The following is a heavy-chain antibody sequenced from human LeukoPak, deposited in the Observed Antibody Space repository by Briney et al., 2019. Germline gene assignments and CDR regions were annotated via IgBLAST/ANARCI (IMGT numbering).Heavy chain of an antibody. Sequence: SETLSLTCALSGGSISSGGYSWSWIRQPPGKGLEWIGYSNHSGSTYYNPSLKSRVTISVDRSKNQFSLKLSSVTAADTAVYYSARVAEMATNSGPWYFDLWGRGTLVTVSS. CDR2: SNHSGST. D-gene: IGHD5-24*01. V-gene: IGHV4-30-2*01. CDR3: ARVAEMATNSGPWYFDL. CDR1: GGSISSGGYS. J-gene: IGHJ2*01.